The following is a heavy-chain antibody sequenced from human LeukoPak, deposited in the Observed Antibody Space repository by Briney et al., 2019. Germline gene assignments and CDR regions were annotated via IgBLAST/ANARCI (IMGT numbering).Heavy chain of an antibody. Sequence: PSQTLSLTCTVSGGSISSGSYYWSWIRQPAGKGLEWIGRIYTSGSTNYNPSLKSRVTISVDTSKNQFSLKLSSVTAADTAVYYCAGLDEYSSSSPRTRDYWGQGTLVTVSS. V-gene: IGHV4-61*02. J-gene: IGHJ4*02. CDR2: IYTSGST. D-gene: IGHD6-6*01. CDR3: AGLDEYSSSSPRTRDY. CDR1: GGSISSGSYY.